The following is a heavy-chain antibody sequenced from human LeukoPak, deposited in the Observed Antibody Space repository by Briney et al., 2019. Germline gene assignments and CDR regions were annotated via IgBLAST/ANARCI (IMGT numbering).Heavy chain of an antibody. D-gene: IGHD3-10*01. V-gene: IGHV1-2*02. CDR1: GYTFTGYY. J-gene: IGHJ4*02. Sequence: GASVKVSCKASGYTFTGYYMDWVRQAPGQGLEWMGWINSNSGGTNYAQKFQGRVTMTRDTSISTAYMELSGLRSDDTAVYYCARNSSWFGGSDYWGQGTLVTVSS. CDR3: ARNSSWFGGSDY. CDR2: INSNSGGT.